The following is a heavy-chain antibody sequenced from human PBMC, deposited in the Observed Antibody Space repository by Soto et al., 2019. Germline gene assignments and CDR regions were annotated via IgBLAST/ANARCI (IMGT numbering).Heavy chain of an antibody. Sequence: ASVKVSCMASAYTFTSYAMHWVRQAPGQRLEWMGWINAGNGNTKYSQKFQGRVTITRDTSASTAYMELSSLRSEDTAVYYCVITFYYYNMDVWGKGTTVTVSS. V-gene: IGHV1-3*01. CDR1: AYTFTSYA. CDR3: VITFYYYNMDV. CDR2: INAGNGNT. J-gene: IGHJ6*03. D-gene: IGHD3-16*01.